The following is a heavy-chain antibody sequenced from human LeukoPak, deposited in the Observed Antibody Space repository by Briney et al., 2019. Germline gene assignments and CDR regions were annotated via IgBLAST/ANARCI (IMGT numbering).Heavy chain of an antibody. V-gene: IGHV3-30*18. D-gene: IGHD3-10*01. CDR1: GFTFSSCG. CDR3: AKDQIRSFDYYGSGSYPDY. CDR2: ISYDGSNK. J-gene: IGHJ4*02. Sequence: PGRSLRLSCAASGFTFSSCGMHWVRQAPSKGLEWVAVISYDGSNKYYADSVKGRFTISRDNSKNTLYLQMNSLRAEDTAVYYCAKDQIRSFDYYGSGSYPDYWGQGTLVTVSS.